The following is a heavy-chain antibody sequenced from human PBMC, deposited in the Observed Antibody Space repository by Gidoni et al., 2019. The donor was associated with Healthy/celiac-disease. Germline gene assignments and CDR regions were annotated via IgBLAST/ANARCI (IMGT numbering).Heavy chain of an antibody. CDR3: ARNRVDSSGYFYYYYYMDV. J-gene: IGHJ6*03. V-gene: IGHV2-26*01. CDR1: GFSPSNARMG. Sequence: QVTLKESGPVLVKPTETLTLTCTVSGFSPSNARMGVSWIRQPPGKALEWLAHIFSNDEKSYSTSLKSRLTISKDTSKSQVVLTMTNMDPVDTATYYCARNRVDSSGYFYYYYYMDVWGKGTTVTVSS. D-gene: IGHD3-22*01. CDR2: IFSNDEK.